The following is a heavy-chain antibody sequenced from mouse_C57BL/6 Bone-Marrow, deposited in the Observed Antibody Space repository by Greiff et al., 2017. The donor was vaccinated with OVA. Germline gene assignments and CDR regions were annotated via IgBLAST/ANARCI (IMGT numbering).Heavy chain of an antibody. CDR3: TYCGSNFYAMDY. CDR2: IDPENGDT. J-gene: IGHJ4*01. CDR1: GFNIKDDF. V-gene: IGHV14-4*01. D-gene: IGHD1-1*01. Sequence: EVQLQQSGAELVRPGASVKLSCTASGFNIKDDFMHWVKQRPEQGLEWIGWIDPENGDTEYASKFQGKATITADTSSNTAYLQLSSLTSEDTAVYYCTYCGSNFYAMDYWGQGTSVTVSS.